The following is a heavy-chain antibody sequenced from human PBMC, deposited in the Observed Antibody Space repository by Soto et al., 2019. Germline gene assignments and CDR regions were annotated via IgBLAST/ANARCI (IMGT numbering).Heavy chain of an antibody. Sequence: TRAGNASRTRYSRWILQTPGKGLEWIGYIYYSGSTNYNPSLKSRVTISVDTSKNQFSLKLSSVTAADTAVYYCATNLKYQLSREAQYYYYYYMDVWGKGTTVTVS. J-gene: IGHJ6*03. D-gene: IGHD2-2*01. V-gene: IGHV4-59*08. CDR3: ATNLKYQLSREAQYYYYYYMDV. CDR1: GNASRTRY. CDR2: IYYSGST.